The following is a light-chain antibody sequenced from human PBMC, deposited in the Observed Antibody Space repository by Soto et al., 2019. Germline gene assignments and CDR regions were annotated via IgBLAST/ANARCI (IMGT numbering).Light chain of an antibody. V-gene: IGKV3-20*01. CDR3: QQYGTSPPIT. Sequence: EIVLTQSPGTLSLSPGERATLFCRASQSVSSSYLAWYQQKPGQAPRLLIYGASSRATGIPDRFSGSGSGKDFTLTITRLEPEDFAVYYCQQYGTSPPITFGQGTRLEIK. CDR2: GAS. CDR1: QSVSSSY. J-gene: IGKJ5*01.